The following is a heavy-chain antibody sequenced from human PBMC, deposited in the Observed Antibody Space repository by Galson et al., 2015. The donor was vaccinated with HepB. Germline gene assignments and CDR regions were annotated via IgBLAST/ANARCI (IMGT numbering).Heavy chain of an antibody. Sequence: SETLSLTCAVYGGSFSGYYWSWIRQSPGKGLEWIGEINHSGSTNYNPSLKSRVTISVDTSKNQFSLKLSSVTAADTAVYYCARLVCGGDCEVPGYYGMDVWGQGTTVTVSS. CDR3: ARLVCGGDCEVPGYYGMDV. D-gene: IGHD2-21*02. CDR1: GGSFSGYY. J-gene: IGHJ6*02. CDR2: INHSGST. V-gene: IGHV4-34*01.